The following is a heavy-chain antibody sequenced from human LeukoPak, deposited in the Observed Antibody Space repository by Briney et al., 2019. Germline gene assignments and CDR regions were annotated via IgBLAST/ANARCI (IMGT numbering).Heavy chain of an antibody. CDR2: INHSGST. J-gene: IGHJ6*04. D-gene: IGHD1-1*01. CDR1: GGSFSGYY. Sequence: SDTLSLTCAVYGGSFSGYYWSWIRKPPGKGLEWLGEINHSGSTNYNRSLKSRVTISVDPSKHQFSLKLTSVPAADTAVYYCARARNWSYYYYYYRMDVWRKGTTVTVSS. CDR3: ARARNWSYYYYYYRMDV. V-gene: IGHV4-34*01.